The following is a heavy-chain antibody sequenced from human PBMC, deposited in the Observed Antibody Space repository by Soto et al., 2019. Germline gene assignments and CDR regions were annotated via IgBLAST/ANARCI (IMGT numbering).Heavy chain of an antibody. CDR2: IYYSGST. CDR1: GGSISTADYY. V-gene: IGHV4-30-4*01. D-gene: IGHD3-3*01. Sequence: SETLSLTCTVSGGSISTADYYWSWIRQPPGKALEWIGYIYYSGSTYYNPSLKSRLTMSVDTSKNQFSLKLTSVTAADTAVYYCAILLASPDTYYFEYWGQGTLVTVYS. J-gene: IGHJ4*02. CDR3: AILLASPDTYYFEY.